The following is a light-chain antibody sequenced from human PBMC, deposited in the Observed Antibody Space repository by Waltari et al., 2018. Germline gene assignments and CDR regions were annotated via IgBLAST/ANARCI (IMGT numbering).Light chain of an antibody. J-gene: IGKJ4*01. Sequence: DIQMTQSPSTLSASVGDRAIFSCRASQSISKWLAWYQQKPGKAPKLLIYKASTLERGVPSTISGSGAGTEFTITISSLQPDDFATYYCQQYNSYSLLSCGGGTKVEIK. CDR2: KAS. CDR3: QQYNSYSLLS. V-gene: IGKV1-5*03. CDR1: QSISKW.